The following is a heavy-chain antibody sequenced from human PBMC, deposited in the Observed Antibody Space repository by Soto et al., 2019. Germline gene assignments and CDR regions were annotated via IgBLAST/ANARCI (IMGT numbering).Heavy chain of an antibody. CDR2: IIPIFGTS. CDR1: GGTFSSSD. D-gene: IGHD6-25*01. Sequence: SSVNVACKASGGTFSSSDMRWVRQAPGQGLEWMGGIIPIFGTSNYAQKFQGRVTITADKSTSTAYMELSSLRSEDTAVYYCASQRLPVVALDYLGQRTRVTGS. CDR3: ASQRLPVVALDY. V-gene: IGHV1-69*06. J-gene: IGHJ4*02.